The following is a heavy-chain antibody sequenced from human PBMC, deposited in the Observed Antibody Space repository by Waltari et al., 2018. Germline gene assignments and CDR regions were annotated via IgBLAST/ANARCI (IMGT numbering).Heavy chain of an antibody. CDR2: IYYSGST. CDR1: GGSISSSSYY. V-gene: IGHV4-39*01. D-gene: IGHD6-19*01. CDR3: ATKRESSASGFDY. Sequence: QLQLQESGPGLVKPSETRSFTCTVSGGSISSSSYYWGWIRQPPGKGLEWIGSIYYSGSTYYNPSLKSRVTISVDTSKNQFSLKLSSVTAADTAVYYCATKRESSASGFDYWGQGTLVTVSS. J-gene: IGHJ4*02.